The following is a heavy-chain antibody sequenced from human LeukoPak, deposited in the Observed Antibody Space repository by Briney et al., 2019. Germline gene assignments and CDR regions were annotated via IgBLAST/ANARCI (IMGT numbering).Heavy chain of an antibody. V-gene: IGHV1-24*01. D-gene: IGHD6-6*01. CDR1: GYTLTELS. CDR2: FDPEDGET. Sequence: ASVKVSCKVSGYTLTELSMHWVRQAPGKGLEWMGGFDPEDGETIYAQKFQGRVTMTEDTSTDTAYMELSSLRSEDTAVYYCATYSEYSSSKDAFDIWGQGTVVTVSS. CDR3: ATYSEYSSSKDAFDI. J-gene: IGHJ3*02.